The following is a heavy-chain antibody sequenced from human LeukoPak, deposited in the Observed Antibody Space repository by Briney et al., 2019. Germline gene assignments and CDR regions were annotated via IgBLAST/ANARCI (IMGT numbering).Heavy chain of an antibody. CDR2: INSDGSST. D-gene: IGHD6-13*01. J-gene: IGHJ4*02. CDR3: VRAAAGLEL. V-gene: IGHV3-74*01. Sequence: GGSLRLSCAASGFSISSNWMHWVRQAPGKGLVWVSRINSDGSSTSYADSVKGRFSISRDNAKNTLYLQMNSLRAEDTAVYYCVRAAAGLELWAQGTLVTVSS. CDR1: GFSISSNW.